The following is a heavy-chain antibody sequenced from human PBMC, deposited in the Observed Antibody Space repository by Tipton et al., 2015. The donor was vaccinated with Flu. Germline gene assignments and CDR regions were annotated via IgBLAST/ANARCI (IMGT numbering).Heavy chain of an antibody. CDR1: EFIFSTSW. J-gene: IGHJ1*01. D-gene: IGHD2-2*02. V-gene: IGHV3-74*01. CDR2: INGDGSST. Sequence: SLRLSCAASEFIFSTSWMHWVRQGPGKGLEWVSRINGDGSSTTYADSVKGRFTMSRDNAKDTPYLQMNSLRADDTAVYYCAREGGYCNSATCYKYFQHWGQGTLVTVYS. CDR3: AREGGYCNSATCYKYFQH.